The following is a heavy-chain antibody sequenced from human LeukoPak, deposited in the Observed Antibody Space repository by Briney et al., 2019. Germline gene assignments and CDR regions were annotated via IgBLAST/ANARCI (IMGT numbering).Heavy chain of an antibody. Sequence: GASVKVSCKASGYTFTSYDINWVRQATGQGLEWMRWMNPNSGNTGYAQKFQGRVTMTRNTSISTAYMELSSLRSEDTAVYYCAREIGKQLVLFYYYGMDVWGQGTTVTVSS. CDR3: AREIGKQLVLFYYYGMDV. CDR2: MNPNSGNT. V-gene: IGHV1-8*01. D-gene: IGHD6-13*01. J-gene: IGHJ6*02. CDR1: GYTFTSYD.